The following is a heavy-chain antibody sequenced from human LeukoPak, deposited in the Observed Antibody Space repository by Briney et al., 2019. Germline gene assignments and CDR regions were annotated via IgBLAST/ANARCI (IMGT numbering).Heavy chain of an antibody. J-gene: IGHJ4*02. D-gene: IGHD2-21*01. CDR2: IKSETDGGTT. V-gene: IGHV3-15*01. CDR3: TPTPHSGGX. CDR1: GFTFSNAW. Sequence: PGGSLRLSCAASGFTFSNAWMSWVRQAPGKGLEWVGRIKSETDGGTTDYAAPVKGRFTISRDDSKNTLYLQMNSLKTEDTAVYXCTPTPHSGGXWGQGXLVTVSS.